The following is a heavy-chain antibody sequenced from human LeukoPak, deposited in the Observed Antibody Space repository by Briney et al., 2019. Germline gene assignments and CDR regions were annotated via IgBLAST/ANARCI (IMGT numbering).Heavy chain of an antibody. J-gene: IGHJ4*02. V-gene: IGHV3-74*01. Sequence: PGGSLRLSCAASGFTFSSNWMHWVRQAPGKGLVWVSRINSDGSRTSYVDSVKGRFTISRDNAKNTLYLQMNSLRAEDTAVYYCAKVGPAALDYWGQGTLVTVSS. D-gene: IGHD2-2*01. CDR3: AKVGPAALDY. CDR1: GFTFSSNW. CDR2: INSDGSRT.